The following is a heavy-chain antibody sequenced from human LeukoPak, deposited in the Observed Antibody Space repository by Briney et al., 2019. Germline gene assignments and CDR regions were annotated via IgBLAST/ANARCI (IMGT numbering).Heavy chain of an antibody. Sequence: SETLSLTCAVSGYSISSGYYWGWIRQPPGKGLEWIGSIYHSGSTYYNPSLKSRVTISVDTSKNQFSLKLSSVTAADTAVYYCARIRITVIVVVFDYWGQGTLVTVSS. V-gene: IGHV4-38-2*01. CDR3: ARIRITVIVVVFDY. CDR1: GYSISSGYY. D-gene: IGHD3-22*01. J-gene: IGHJ4*02. CDR2: IYHSGST.